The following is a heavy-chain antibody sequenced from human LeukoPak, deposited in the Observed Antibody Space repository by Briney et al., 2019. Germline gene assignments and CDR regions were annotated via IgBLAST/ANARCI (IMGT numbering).Heavy chain of an antibody. CDR3: ARERDGRFFDY. V-gene: IGHV3-7*01. CDR1: GLRFGSFW. J-gene: IGHJ4*02. D-gene: IGHD5-24*01. CDR2: INQDGSEK. Sequence: GGSLRLSCAVSGLRFGSFWMSWVRQAPGKGLEWVANINQDGSEKYFVDSVRGRFTISRDDSKNSLHLQMNTLRAEDTAVYYCARERDGRFFDYWGQGTLVTVSS.